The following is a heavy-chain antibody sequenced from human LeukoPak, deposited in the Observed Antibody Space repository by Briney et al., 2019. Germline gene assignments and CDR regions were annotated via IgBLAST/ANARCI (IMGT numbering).Heavy chain of an antibody. V-gene: IGHV5-51*01. D-gene: IGHD6-25*01. J-gene: IGHJ4*02. Sequence: GESLLISCKLSQYSFGTWIGWVRQIPGKGLEWMGIIYPYYSETRYSPSFQDQVTISVDTSINNAYLHRSILKASDTAMYYCARTIVADGLYYFEYWGQGTLLTVSS. CDR2: IYPYYSET. CDR3: ARTIVADGLYYFEY. CDR1: QYSFGTW.